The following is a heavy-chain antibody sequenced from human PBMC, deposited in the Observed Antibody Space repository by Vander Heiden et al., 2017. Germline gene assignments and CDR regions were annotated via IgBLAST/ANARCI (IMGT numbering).Heavy chain of an antibody. D-gene: IGHD2-8*01. CDR3: ARGWYCTNGVCYFDY. V-gene: IGHV4-34*01. J-gene: IGHJ4*02. CDR2: INHSGST. Sequence: QVQLQPWGAGLLQPSETLSLTCAVYGGSFSGYYWSWIRQPPGKGLEWIGEINHSGSTNYNPSLKSRVTISVDTSKNQFSLKLSSVTAADTAVYYCARGWYCTNGVCYFDYWGQGTLVTVSS. CDR1: GGSFSGYY.